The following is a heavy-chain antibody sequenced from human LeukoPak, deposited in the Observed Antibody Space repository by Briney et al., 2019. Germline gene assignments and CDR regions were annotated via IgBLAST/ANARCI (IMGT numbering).Heavy chain of an antibody. J-gene: IGHJ5*02. CDR3: AREVGGSPNWFDP. V-gene: IGHV3-48*03. CDR2: ISSSGSSI. CDR1: GFTFSSYE. D-gene: IGHD1-26*01. Sequence: TGGSLRVSCAASGFTFSSYEMNWVRQAPGKGLEWVSYISSSGSSIYDADSVKGRFTISRDNAKNSLYLQMNSLRAEDTAVYYCAREVGGSPNWFDPWGQGTLVTVSS.